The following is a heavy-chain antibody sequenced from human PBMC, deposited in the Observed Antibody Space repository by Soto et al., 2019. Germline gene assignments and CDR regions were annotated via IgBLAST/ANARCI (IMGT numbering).Heavy chain of an antibody. J-gene: IGHJ4*02. D-gene: IGHD3-10*01. V-gene: IGHV1-18*01. CDR2: ISAYNGNT. CDR1: GYTFTSYG. Sequence: ASVTVSCKASGYTFTSYGISWVRQAPGQGLEWMGWISAYNGNTNYAQKFQGRVTMTRDTSTSTVYMELSSLRSEDTAVYYCARGQGPPTLLGNFDYWGQGTLVTVSS. CDR3: ARGQGPPTLLGNFDY.